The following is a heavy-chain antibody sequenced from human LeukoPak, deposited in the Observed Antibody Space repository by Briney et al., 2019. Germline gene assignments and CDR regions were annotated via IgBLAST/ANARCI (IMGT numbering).Heavy chain of an antibody. CDR2: ISYDGSNK. CDR3: ANGQLGNSFDY. D-gene: IGHD6-13*01. Sequence: GGSLRLSCAASGFAFSSYGMHWVRQAPGKGLEWVAVISYDGSNKYYADSVKGRFTISRDNSKNTLYLQMNSLRAEDTAVYYCANGQLGNSFDYWGQGTLVTVSS. CDR1: GFAFSSYG. V-gene: IGHV3-30*18. J-gene: IGHJ4*02.